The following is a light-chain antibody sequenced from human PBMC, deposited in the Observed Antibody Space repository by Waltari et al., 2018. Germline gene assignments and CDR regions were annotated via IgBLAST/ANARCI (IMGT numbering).Light chain of an antibody. J-gene: IGLJ2*01. Sequence: QSALTQPASVSGSPGQSITISCTGPSGDVGGYNYVSWYQQHAGKSPKVIIYEVSNRPSGVSGRFSASKSGDTASLTISGLQPEDEATYYCSSYTSATTLSVVFGGGTKVTVL. CDR2: EVS. CDR3: SSYTSATTLSVV. V-gene: IGLV2-14*01. CDR1: SGDVGGYNY.